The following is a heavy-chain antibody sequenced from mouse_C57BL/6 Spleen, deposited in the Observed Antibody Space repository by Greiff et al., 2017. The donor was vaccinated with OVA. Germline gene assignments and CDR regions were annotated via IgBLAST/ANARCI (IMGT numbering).Heavy chain of an antibody. J-gene: IGHJ2*01. CDR1: GYAFSSYW. V-gene: IGHV1-80*01. CDR3: ARKGYGSSYGNYFDY. Sequence: QVQLQQSGAELVKPGASVKISCKASGYAFSSYWMNWVKQRPGKGLEWIGQIYPGDGDTNYNGKFKGKATLTADKSSSTAYMQLSSLTSEDSAVYFCARKGYGSSYGNYFDYWGQGTTLTVSS. CDR2: IYPGDGDT. D-gene: IGHD1-1*01.